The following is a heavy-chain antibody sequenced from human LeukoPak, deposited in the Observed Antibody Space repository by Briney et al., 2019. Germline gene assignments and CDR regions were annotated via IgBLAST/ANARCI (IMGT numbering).Heavy chain of an antibody. CDR2: IYSGGST. CDR3: ARVRYSSSLDY. V-gene: IGHV3-53*04. J-gene: IGHJ4*01. D-gene: IGHD6-6*01. CDR1: GFTFSSYA. Sequence: TGGSLRLSCAASGFTFSSYAMSWVRQAPGKGLEWVSLIYSGGSTYYADSVKGRFTISRHNSKNTLYLHMNSLRAEDTAVYYCARVRYSSSLDYWGHRTLVTVSS.